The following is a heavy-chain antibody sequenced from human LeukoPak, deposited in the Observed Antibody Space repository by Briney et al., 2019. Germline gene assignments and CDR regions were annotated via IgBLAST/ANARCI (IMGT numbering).Heavy chain of an antibody. CDR3: AREFVGPNREAFDI. Sequence: GRSLRLSCAASGFTFDDYAMHWVRQAPGKGLEWVSGISWNSGSIAYADSVKGRFTISRDNAKNSLYLQMKSLGAGDTAVFRCAREFVGPNREAFDIWGQGTIVTVAS. J-gene: IGHJ3*02. CDR1: GFTFDDYA. CDR2: ISWNSGSI. D-gene: IGHD1-26*01. V-gene: IGHV3-9*01.